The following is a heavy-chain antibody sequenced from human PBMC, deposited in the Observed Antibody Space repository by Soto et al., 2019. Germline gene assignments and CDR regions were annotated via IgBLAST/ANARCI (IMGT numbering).Heavy chain of an antibody. J-gene: IGHJ4*02. CDR3: ADHCSGGSCPFDY. CDR1: VFTFSSYA. V-gene: IGHV3-23*01. Sequence: GGSLRISCASSVFTFSSYAMNWVRQAPGKGLEWVSGISVSGGSTYYADSVKGRFTISRDNSKNTLYLQMNSLRAEDTAVYYCADHCSGGSCPFDYWGQGTLVTVSS. D-gene: IGHD2-15*01. CDR2: ISVSGGST.